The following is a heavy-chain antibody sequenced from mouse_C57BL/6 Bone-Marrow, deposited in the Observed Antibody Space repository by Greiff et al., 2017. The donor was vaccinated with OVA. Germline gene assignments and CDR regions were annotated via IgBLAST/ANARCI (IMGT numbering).Heavy chain of an antibody. J-gene: IGHJ3*01. Sequence: VQLQQSGPGLVQPSQSLSITCTVSGFSLTSYGVHWVRQSPGKGLEWLGVLWSGGSTDYNAAFISRLSISKANSKSQVFFKMNSQQADDTAIYYCASSWDGASGFAYWGQGTLVTVSA. CDR3: ASSWDGASGFAY. D-gene: IGHD4-1*01. CDR1: GFSLTSYG. CDR2: LWSGGST. V-gene: IGHV2-2*01.